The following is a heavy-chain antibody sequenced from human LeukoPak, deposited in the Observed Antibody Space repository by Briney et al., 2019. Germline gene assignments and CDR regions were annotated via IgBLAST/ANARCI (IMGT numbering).Heavy chain of an antibody. V-gene: IGHV3-21*01. CDR1: GFTFSRYS. Sequence: GGSLRLSCVTSGFTFSRYSMNWVRQAPGKGLEWVSSISHSGYDIYYADAVKGRFTISRDNAKDSLYLQMNGLRAEDTAIYYCARAQWTAFDYYYYMGVWGKGTTVTVSS. J-gene: IGHJ6*03. CDR2: ISHSGYDI. D-gene: IGHD3/OR15-3a*01. CDR3: ARAQWTAFDYYYYMGV.